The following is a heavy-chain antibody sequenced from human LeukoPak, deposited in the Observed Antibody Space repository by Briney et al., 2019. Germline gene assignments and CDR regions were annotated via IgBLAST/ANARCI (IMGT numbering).Heavy chain of an antibody. Sequence: SETLSLTCTVSGGSISSGSYYWSWIRQPAGKGLEWIGRIYTSGSTNYNPSLKSRVTISVDTSKNQFSLKLSSVTAADPAVYYCARDAHDILTGYYRDYYYYYMDVWGKGTTVTVSS. V-gene: IGHV4-61*02. J-gene: IGHJ6*03. CDR2: IYTSGST. CDR3: ARDAHDILTGYYRDYYYYYMDV. D-gene: IGHD3-9*01. CDR1: GGSISSGSYY.